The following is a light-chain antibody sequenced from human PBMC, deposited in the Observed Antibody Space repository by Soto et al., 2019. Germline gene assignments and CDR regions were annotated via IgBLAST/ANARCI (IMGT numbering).Light chain of an antibody. CDR3: QSYDSSIVV. CDR2: EDN. V-gene: IGLV6-57*04. Sequence: NFMLTQPHSVSESPGKTVTISCTRSSGSIASNYVQWYQQRPGSAPTTVIYEDNQRPSGAPDRFSGTIDTSSNSASLTISGLNTEDEADYYCQSYDSSIVVFGGGTKLTVL. CDR1: SGSIASNY. J-gene: IGLJ2*01.